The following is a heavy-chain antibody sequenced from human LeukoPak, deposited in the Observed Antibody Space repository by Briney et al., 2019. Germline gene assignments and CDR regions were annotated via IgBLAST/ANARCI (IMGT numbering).Heavy chain of an antibody. D-gene: IGHD3-3*01. Sequence: SETLSLTCSVSGGSISSYYWSWIRQPPGKGLERIGYIYYSGSTNYNPSLKSRVTISVHTSKNQFSLKLRSVTAADTAVYYCARTERPFWSGSKYYFDYWGQGTLVTVSS. J-gene: IGHJ4*02. CDR1: GGSISSYY. CDR2: IYYSGST. CDR3: ARTERPFWSGSKYYFDY. V-gene: IGHV4-59*12.